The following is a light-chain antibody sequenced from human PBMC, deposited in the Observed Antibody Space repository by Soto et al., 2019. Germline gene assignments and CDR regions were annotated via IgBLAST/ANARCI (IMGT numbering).Light chain of an antibody. V-gene: IGLV4-60*03. CDR1: SGYSSYV. J-gene: IGLJ2*01. CDR2: LEGSGGY. CDR3: ETWDTNTRV. Sequence: QSVLTQSSSASASLGSSVRLTCTLSSGYSSYVIAWHQQQPGKAPRYLMKLEGSGGYNKGSGIPDRFSGSSSGADRYLTISNLQSEDEADYYCETWDTNTRVFGGGTKVTVL.